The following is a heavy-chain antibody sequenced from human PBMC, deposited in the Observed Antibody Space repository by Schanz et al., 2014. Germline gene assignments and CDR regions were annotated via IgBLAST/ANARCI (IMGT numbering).Heavy chain of an antibody. D-gene: IGHD2-8*02. Sequence: QVQLVQSGAEVKKPGSSMKVSCKASGGTFNSYTINWVRQAPGQGLEWMGRIIPSLGLAKYEQKFQDKVTITADTSTTTAYMELSGLRSEDTAMYYCATMWGYCTATACQILEVLDVWGQGTMVTVSS. CDR3: ATMWGYCTATACQILEVLDV. CDR2: IIPSLGLA. V-gene: IGHV1-69*02. CDR1: GGTFNSYT. J-gene: IGHJ3*01.